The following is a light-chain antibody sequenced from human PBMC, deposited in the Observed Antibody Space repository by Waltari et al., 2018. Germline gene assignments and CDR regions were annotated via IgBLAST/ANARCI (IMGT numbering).Light chain of an antibody. V-gene: IGKV3-15*01. J-gene: IGKJ1*01. CDR1: QCVRSN. CDR2: GAS. Sequence: EIVMTQSPATLSVSPGERATLSCRASQCVRSNSAWYQQKPGQAPRLLIYGASTRATGIPARFSGSGSGTEFTLTISSLQSEDFAVYNCQQYNNWPPAFGQGTKVEIK. CDR3: QQYNNWPPA.